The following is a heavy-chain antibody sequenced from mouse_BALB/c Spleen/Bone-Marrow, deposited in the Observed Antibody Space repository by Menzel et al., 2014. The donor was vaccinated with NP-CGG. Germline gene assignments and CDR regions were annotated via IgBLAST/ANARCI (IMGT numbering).Heavy chain of an antibody. CDR3: AYGSSYDYFDY. J-gene: IGHJ2*01. V-gene: IGHV14-3*02. CDR2: IDPANGNT. D-gene: IGHD1-1*01. Sequence: VQLQQSGAERVKPGASVKLSCTASGFNIKDTYMHWVKQRPEQGLEWIGRIDPANGNTKYDPKFQGKATITADTSSNAAYLQLSSLTSEDTAVYYCAYGSSYDYFDYWCQGTTLTVSS. CDR1: GFNIKDTY.